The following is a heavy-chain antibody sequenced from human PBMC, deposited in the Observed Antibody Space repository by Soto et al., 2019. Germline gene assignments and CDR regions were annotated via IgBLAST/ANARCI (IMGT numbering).Heavy chain of an antibody. CDR2: TNAGNGNT. CDR3: ARIYYDSTGIMRFDP. J-gene: IGHJ5*02. CDR1: GYTFTSYA. D-gene: IGHD3-22*01. V-gene: IGHV1-3*01. Sequence: ASVKVSCKASGYTFTSYAMHWVRQAPGQRLEWMGWTNAGNGNTKYSQKFQGRVTITRDTSASTAYMELSSLRSEDTAVYYCARIYYDSTGIMRFDPWGQGTLVTVSS.